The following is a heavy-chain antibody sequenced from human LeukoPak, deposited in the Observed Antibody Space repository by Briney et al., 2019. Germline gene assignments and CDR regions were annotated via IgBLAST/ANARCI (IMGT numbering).Heavy chain of an antibody. Sequence: SETLSLTCTVSGGSISTYYWSWIRQPPGKGLEGIAYIYNSGSTNSNPSLKSRVTISVDTSKNQFSLRLSSVTAADTAVYYCARIYYDSGAYYRRAFDIWGQGTMVSVSS. CDR3: ARIYYDSGAYYRRAFDI. CDR2: IYNSGST. D-gene: IGHD3-22*01. CDR1: GGSISTYY. J-gene: IGHJ3*02. V-gene: IGHV4-59*01.